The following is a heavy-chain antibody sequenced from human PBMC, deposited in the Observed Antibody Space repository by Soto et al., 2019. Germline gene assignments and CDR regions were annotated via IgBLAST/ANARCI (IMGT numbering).Heavy chain of an antibody. CDR1: GFTFSSYA. D-gene: IGHD5-18*01. J-gene: IGHJ4*02. CDR2: ISYDGSNK. CDR3: AREVDTAMVTGSFDY. V-gene: IGHV3-30-3*01. Sequence: PGVSLRLSCAASGFTFSSYAMHWVRQAPGKGLEWVAVISYDGSNKYYADSVKGRFTISRDNSKNTLYLQMNSLRAEDTAVYYCAREVDTAMVTGSFDYWGQGTLVTVSS.